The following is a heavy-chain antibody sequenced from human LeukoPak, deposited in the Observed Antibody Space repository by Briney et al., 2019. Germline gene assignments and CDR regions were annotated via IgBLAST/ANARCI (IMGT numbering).Heavy chain of an antibody. V-gene: IGHV1-2*02. J-gene: IGHJ5*02. CDR1: GYTFTSYG. CDR2: INPNSGGT. D-gene: IGHD3-22*01. Sequence: ASVKVSCKASGYTFTSYGISWVRQAPGQGLEWMGWINPNSGGTNYAQKFQGRVTMTRDTSISTAYMELSRLRSDDTAVYYCARGDITMIEYNWFDPWGQGTLVTVSS. CDR3: ARGDITMIEYNWFDP.